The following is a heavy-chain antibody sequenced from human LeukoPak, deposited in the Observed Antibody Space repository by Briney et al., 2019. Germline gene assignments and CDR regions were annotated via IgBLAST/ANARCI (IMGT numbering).Heavy chain of an antibody. CDR2: TSYDGSRQ. Sequence: PGGSLRLSCAASGFSFGSHAMHWVRQAPGKGLEWLVVTSYDGSRQYYADFVRGRFTVSRDNSNNTLYLQMSSLRVDDTAVYYCAKDVPSMAAPFDHWGQGALVTVSS. J-gene: IGHJ4*02. CDR1: GFSFGSHA. V-gene: IGHV3-30*07. D-gene: IGHD5-24*01. CDR3: AKDVPSMAAPFDH.